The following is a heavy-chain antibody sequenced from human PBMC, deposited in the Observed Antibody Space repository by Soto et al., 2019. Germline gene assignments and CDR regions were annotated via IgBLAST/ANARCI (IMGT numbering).Heavy chain of an antibody. CDR3: ATELPTPGIAAAGTSS. Sequence: QVQLVESGGGVVQPGRSLRLSCAASGFTFSSYGMHWVRQAPGKGLEWVAVISYDGSNKYYADSVKGQFTISRANSKNTLYLQMNSLGAEDTAVYYCATELPTPGIAAAGTSSWGQGTLVTVSS. V-gene: IGHV3-30*03. J-gene: IGHJ4*02. CDR2: ISYDGSNK. CDR1: GFTFSSYG. D-gene: IGHD6-13*01.